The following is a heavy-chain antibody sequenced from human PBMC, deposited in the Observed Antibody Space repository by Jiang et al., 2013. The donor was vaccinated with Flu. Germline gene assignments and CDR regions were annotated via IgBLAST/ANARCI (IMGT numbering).Heavy chain of an antibody. CDR2: ISSNDGSNT. J-gene: IGHJ4*02. CDR3: ATDGGVPSTKPFEY. Sequence: EWLSYISSNDGSNTYYTDSVKGRFTISRDNAKNSLYLQMDSLTAEDTAIYYCATDGGVPSTKPFEYWGQGTLVTVSS. D-gene: IGHD3-16*01. V-gene: IGHV3-48*03.